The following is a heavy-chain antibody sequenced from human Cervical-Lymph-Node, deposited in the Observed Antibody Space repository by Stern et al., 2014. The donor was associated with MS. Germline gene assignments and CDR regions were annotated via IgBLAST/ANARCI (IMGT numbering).Heavy chain of an antibody. J-gene: IGHJ6*02. D-gene: IGHD3-22*01. CDR3: ARDHFTTSLDV. Sequence: QVQLVESGPGLVKPSQTLSLTCTVSGCSISSDNYYWTCIRQHPGQGLEWIGHIYYRGTTYYNPSLQSRASISVDPAQHPFSPRLSSVTAADTAVYYCARDHFTTSLDVWGHGTTVTVS. V-gene: IGHV4-31*03. CDR2: IYYRGTT. CDR1: GCSISSDNYY.